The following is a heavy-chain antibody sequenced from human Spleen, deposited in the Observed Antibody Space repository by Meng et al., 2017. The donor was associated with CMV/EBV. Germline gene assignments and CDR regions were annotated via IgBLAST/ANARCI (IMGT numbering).Heavy chain of an antibody. D-gene: IGHD6-13*01. CDR2: ISYDGSNK. CDR1: GFIFSSYA. V-gene: IGHV3-30*04. Sequence: GESLKISCAASGFIFSSYAMHWVRQAPGKELEWVAAISYDGSNKYHADSVKGRFTISRDNAKNSLYLQMNSLRAEDTAVYYCARNLAAAGTDAFDIWGQGTMVTVSS. J-gene: IGHJ3*02. CDR3: ARNLAAAGTDAFDI.